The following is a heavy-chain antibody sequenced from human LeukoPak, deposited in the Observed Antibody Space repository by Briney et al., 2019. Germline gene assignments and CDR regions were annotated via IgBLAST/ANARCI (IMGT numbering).Heavy chain of an antibody. CDR2: IYYSGST. Sequence: SETLSLTCTVSGGSISSGGYYWSWIRQHPGKGLEWIGYIYYSGSTYYNPSLKSRVTISVDTSKNQFSLKLSSVTAADTAVYYCARRGGVHWIDNWFDPWGQGTLVTVSS. CDR3: ARRGGVHWIDNWFDP. D-gene: IGHD3-16*01. CDR1: GGSISSGGYY. V-gene: IGHV4-31*03. J-gene: IGHJ5*02.